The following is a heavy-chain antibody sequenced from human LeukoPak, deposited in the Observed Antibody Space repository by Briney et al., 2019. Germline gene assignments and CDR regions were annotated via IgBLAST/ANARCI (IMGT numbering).Heavy chain of an antibody. CDR2: ISYDGSNK. CDR1: GFTFSSYG. V-gene: IGHV3-30*03. Sequence: GGSLRLSCAASGFTFSSYGMHWVRQAPGQGLEWVAVISYDGSNKYYADSVKGRFTISRDNSKNTLYLQMNSLRAEDTAVYYCARTSLGAFDIWGQGTMVTVSS. CDR3: ARTSLGAFDI. J-gene: IGHJ3*02.